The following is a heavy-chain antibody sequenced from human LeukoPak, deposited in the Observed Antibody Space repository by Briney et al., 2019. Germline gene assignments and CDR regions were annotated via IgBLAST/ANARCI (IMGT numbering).Heavy chain of an antibody. Sequence: PGGSLRLSCAASGFTFNSYWMSWVRQAPGKGLEWVANIKQDGSEKYYVDSVKGRFTISRDNAKNSLYLQMNSLRAEDTAVYYCARDLDYDFWSGYLDYWGQGTLVTVSS. CDR3: ARDLDYDFWSGYLDY. CDR1: GFTFNSYW. J-gene: IGHJ4*02. CDR2: IKQDGSEK. V-gene: IGHV3-7*01. D-gene: IGHD3-3*01.